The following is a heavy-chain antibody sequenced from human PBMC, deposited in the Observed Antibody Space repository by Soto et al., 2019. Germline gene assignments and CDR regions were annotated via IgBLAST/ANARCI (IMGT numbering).Heavy chain of an antibody. CDR3: TRLGGGDWIVYYYYGMDV. Sequence: EVQLVESGGGLVKPGRYLRLSCTASGFTFGDYAMSWFRQAPGKGLEWVGFIRSKAYGGTTVYAASVKGRFTMSRDDSKSIADLQMNSLKTEDTAVYYCTRLGGGDWIVYYYYGMDVWGQGTTVTVSS. CDR2: IRSKAYGGTT. V-gene: IGHV3-49*05. CDR1: GFTFGDYA. D-gene: IGHD2-21*02. J-gene: IGHJ6*02.